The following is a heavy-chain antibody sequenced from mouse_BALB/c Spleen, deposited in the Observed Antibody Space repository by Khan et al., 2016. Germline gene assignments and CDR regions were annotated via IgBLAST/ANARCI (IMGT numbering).Heavy chain of an antibody. CDR3: TRSHGYYAMDY. CDR2: IHYSGGT. CDR1: GYSITSGYS. Sequence: EVQLQESGPDLVKPSQSLSLTCTVTGYSITSGYSWHWIRQFPGNKLEWMGYIHYSGGTKYIPSLKSRISITRDTSKNQFFLKLNSLTPENTATYYCTRSHGYYAMDYWGQGTSVTVSS. J-gene: IGHJ4*01. V-gene: IGHV3-1*02.